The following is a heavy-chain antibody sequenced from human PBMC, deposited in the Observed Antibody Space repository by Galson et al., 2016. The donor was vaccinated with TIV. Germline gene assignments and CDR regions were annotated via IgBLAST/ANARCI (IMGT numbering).Heavy chain of an antibody. CDR2: IIGNGGHT. CDR3: AKGRSWNFGGWFDS. Sequence: SLRLSCAASGFAFSAYAMHWVRQAPGKGLEWVSLIIGNGGHTYYSDSVKGRFTISRDNSKNTMYLQMKSLRAEDKAVYYCAKGRSWNFGGWFDSWGQGTLVTVSS. CDR1: GFAFSAYA. J-gene: IGHJ5*01. D-gene: IGHD1-7*01. V-gene: IGHV3-23*01.